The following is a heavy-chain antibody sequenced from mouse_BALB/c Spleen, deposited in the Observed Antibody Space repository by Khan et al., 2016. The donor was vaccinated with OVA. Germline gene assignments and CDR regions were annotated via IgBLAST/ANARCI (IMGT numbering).Heavy chain of an antibody. CDR1: GYTFTNYG. V-gene: IGHV9-3-1*01. Sequence: QIQLVQSGPELKKPGEIVKISCKASGYTFTNYGMNWVKQAPGKGLKWMGWINTYTGETTYADDFKGRFAFSLETSASTAYLQINSLRNEDTARYFCVKGDDYDGTYWGQGTLVTVSA. CDR3: VKGDDYDGTY. CDR2: INTYTGET. D-gene: IGHD2-4*01. J-gene: IGHJ3*01.